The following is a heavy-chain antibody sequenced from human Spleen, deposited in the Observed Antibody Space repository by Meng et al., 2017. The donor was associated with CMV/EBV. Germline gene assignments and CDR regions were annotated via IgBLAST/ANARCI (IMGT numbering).Heavy chain of an antibody. J-gene: IGHJ5*02. CDR2: TYYRSKWYN. CDR3: ARGGDPRYNWNDAEYWFDT. V-gene: IGHV6-1*01. D-gene: IGHD1-20*01. Sequence: QVQLQQSGPGLVKPSQTLSLTCSISGDSVASNSAAWNWIRQSPSRGLEWLGRTYYRSKWYNDYAVSVKSRITINPDTSKNQFSLQLNSVTPEDTAVYYCARGGDPRYNWNDAEYWFDTWGQGTLVTVAS. CDR1: GDSVASNSAA.